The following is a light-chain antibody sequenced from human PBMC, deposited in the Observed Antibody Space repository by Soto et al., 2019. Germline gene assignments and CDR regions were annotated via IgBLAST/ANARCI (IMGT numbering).Light chain of an antibody. J-gene: IGKJ1*01. CDR1: QSISTY. CDR2: AAS. CDR3: QQYNSYWT. V-gene: IGKV1-39*01. Sequence: DIQMTQSPSSLSASVGDRVTITCRASQSISTYLNWYQQKAGKAPKVMIHAASSLQSGVPSRFSGSGSGTEFTLTISSLQPDDFATYYCQQYNSYWTFGQGTKVDIK.